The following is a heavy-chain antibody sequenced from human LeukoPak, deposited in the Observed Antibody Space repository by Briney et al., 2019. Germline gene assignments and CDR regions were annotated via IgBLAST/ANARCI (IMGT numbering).Heavy chain of an antibody. CDR1: GGSISSYY. D-gene: IGHD3-10*01. Sequence: SETLSLTCTVSGGSISSYYWSWIRQPPGKGLEWIGYIYYSGSTNYNPSLKSRVTISVDKSKNHFSLKLSSVTAADTAVYYCARERYGSGSYSDYWGQGTLVTVSS. V-gene: IGHV4-59*12. CDR3: ARERYGSGSYSDY. J-gene: IGHJ4*02. CDR2: IYYSGST.